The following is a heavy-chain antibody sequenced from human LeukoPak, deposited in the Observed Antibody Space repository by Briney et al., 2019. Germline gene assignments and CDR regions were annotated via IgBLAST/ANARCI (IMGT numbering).Heavy chain of an antibody. J-gene: IGHJ4*02. CDR2: INMDGGTS. V-gene: IGHV3-74*01. CDR1: GFTPSSDW. D-gene: IGHD1-14*01. Sequence: GGALRLSCAAPGFTPSSDWMHAVREAPGKGVVWGSRINMDGGTSNYAESAKGRFTIYRDNSKDPLYLEMNSLSPHDTAAYYCARGVEPLAANTLAYWGKGTLVTVSS. CDR3: ARGVEPLAANTLAY.